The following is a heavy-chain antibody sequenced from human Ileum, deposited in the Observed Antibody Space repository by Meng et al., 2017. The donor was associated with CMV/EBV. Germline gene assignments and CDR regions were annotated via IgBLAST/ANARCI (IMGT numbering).Heavy chain of an antibody. CDR3: VTADHHAIKY. Sequence: QLQLQESGPGLLKPSETLSLTCSLGGSFSPYTWSWIRQAPGKGLEWIGEINQYGSTNFNPSVKSRVTISRDTSKNQFSLRLNSVTAADAAVYYCVTADHHAIKYWGQGTLVTVSS. CDR1: GSFSPYT. J-gene: IGHJ4*02. CDR2: INQYGST. V-gene: IGHV4-34*01. D-gene: IGHD5-12*01.